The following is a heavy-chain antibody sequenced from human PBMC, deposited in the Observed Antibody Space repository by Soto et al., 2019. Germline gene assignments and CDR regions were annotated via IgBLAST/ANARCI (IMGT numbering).Heavy chain of an antibody. V-gene: IGHV1-2*02. CDR1: GYTFKDYF. CDR2: INSNTGGA. Sequence: ASVKVSCKASGYTFKDYFLHWVRQAPGQGLEWMGWINSNTGGANYAQKFQGRVTMTRDTPISTAYMELSRLTSDDTAVYHCARESVVTGTHHFDYWGQGTLVTVSS. D-gene: IGHD1-7*01. CDR3: ARESVVTGTHHFDY. J-gene: IGHJ4*02.